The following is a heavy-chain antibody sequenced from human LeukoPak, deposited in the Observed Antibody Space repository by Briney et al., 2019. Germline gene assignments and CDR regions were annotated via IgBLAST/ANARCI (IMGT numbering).Heavy chain of an antibody. CDR1: GYTFTSYG. V-gene: IGHV1-18*01. Sequence: ASVKVSCKASGYTFTSYGIRWVRQAPGQGLEWMGWSSAYNGNTNYAQKLQGRVTMTTDTSTSTAYMELRSLRSDDTAVYYCARAPYSSSWHDYWGQGTLVTVSS. J-gene: IGHJ4*02. CDR2: SSAYNGNT. D-gene: IGHD6-13*01. CDR3: ARAPYSSSWHDY.